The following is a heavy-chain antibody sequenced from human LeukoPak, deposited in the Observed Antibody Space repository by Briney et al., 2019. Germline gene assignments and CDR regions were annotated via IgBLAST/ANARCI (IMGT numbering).Heavy chain of an antibody. J-gene: IGHJ6*03. D-gene: IGHD6-13*01. CDR1: GGSISSSSYY. CDR3: ARVPSSPKGWYYMDV. V-gene: IGHV4-39*07. Sequence: SETLSLACTVSGGSISSSSYYWGWIRQPPGKGLEWIGSIYYSGSTYYNPSLKSRVTISVDTSKNQFSLKLSSVTAADTAVYYCARVPSSPKGWYYMDVWGKGTTVTASS. CDR2: IYYSGST.